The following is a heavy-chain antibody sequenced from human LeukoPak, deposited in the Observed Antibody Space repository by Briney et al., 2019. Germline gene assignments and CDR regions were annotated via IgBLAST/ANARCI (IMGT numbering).Heavy chain of an antibody. J-gene: IGHJ5*02. Sequence: SQTLSLTCAISGDSVSSNSAAWNWIRQSPSRGLEWPGRTYYRSKWYNDYAVCVKSRITINPDKSQNQFSLQLNPVNPEDTGVYYFARDAAGQYILTGYGFDPWGQGTLVNVS. CDR1: GDSVSSNSAA. V-gene: IGHV6-1*01. CDR2: TYYRSKWYN. D-gene: IGHD3-9*01. CDR3: ARDAAGQYILTGYGFDP.